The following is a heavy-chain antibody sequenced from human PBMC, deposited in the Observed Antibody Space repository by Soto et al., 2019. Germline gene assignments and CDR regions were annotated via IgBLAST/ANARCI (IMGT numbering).Heavy chain of an antibody. CDR3: AREPVPENSMKWWFDY. CDR2: ITSSGVTM. CDR1: GFTFSSYS. Sequence: QLVESGGGLVQPGGSLRLSCAASGFTFSSYSMNWVRQAPGKGLEWISYITSSGVTMYADSGRGRFTISRDDAKNSLYLQMNSLRDEDTAVYYCAREPVPENSMKWWFDYWGQGTLVTVSS. V-gene: IGHV3-48*02. D-gene: IGHD2-15*01. J-gene: IGHJ4*02.